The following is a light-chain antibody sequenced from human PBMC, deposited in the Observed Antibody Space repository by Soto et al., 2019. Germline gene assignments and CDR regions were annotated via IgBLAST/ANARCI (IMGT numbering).Light chain of an antibody. J-gene: IGKJ1*01. V-gene: IGKV3-15*01. Sequence: EIVMAQSPATLSVAPGERATLSCRASQTVGRSLAWYQHRPGQAPRLLIYGASTRATGIPARFSGSGSGTEFTLTISSLQSEDSAVYYCQQYDYWPPWTFGQGTKVDIK. CDR1: QTVGRS. CDR2: GAS. CDR3: QQYDYWPPWT.